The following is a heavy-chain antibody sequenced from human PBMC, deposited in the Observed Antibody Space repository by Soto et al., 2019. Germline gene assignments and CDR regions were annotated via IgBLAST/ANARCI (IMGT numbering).Heavy chain of an antibody. V-gene: IGHV3-53*04. CDR2: IYSGGST. J-gene: IGHJ5*01. D-gene: IGHD2-8*01. CDR1: GITVKSNY. Sequence: EVQLVESGGGLVQPGGSLRLSCAASGITVKSNYMNWVRQAPGKGLEWVSIIYSGGSTYYADSVKGRFTISRHDSKDPLYLQMSSLRSEDTATYYCARGVFGQPDSWGQGTLVIVSS. CDR3: ARGVFGQPDS.